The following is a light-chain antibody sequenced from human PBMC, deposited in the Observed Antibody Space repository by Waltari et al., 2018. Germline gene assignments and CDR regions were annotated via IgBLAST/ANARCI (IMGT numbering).Light chain of an antibody. CDR1: SSSIGATYG. J-gene: IGLJ2*01. Sequence: QSVLTQPPSVSGAPGQRVTISCTGRSSSIGATYGVTWYQHLPGTAPKLLISVTTTRPSGVPDRFSGSKSGTSASLAITGLQAEDEGDYYCQSYDSSLSASVFGGGTKLTVL. V-gene: IGLV1-40*01. CDR3: QSYDSSLSASV. CDR2: VTT.